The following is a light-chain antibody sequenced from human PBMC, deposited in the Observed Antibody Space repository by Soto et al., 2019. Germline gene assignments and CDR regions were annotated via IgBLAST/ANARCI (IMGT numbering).Light chain of an antibody. CDR3: QTYNSAPLT. CDR2: TAS. CDR1: QGISNS. Sequence: DIQMTQSPSSLSASVGDRVTITCRASQGISNSLAWYQQKPGKVPKLLIYTASTLQSVVTSRFSGRGFGTDSTLTITSLQPDDVAPSYCQTYNSAPLTFGGGTKVEIK. V-gene: IGKV1-27*01. J-gene: IGKJ4*01.